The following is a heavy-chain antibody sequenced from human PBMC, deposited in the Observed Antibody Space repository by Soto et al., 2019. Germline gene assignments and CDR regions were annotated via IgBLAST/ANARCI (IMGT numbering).Heavy chain of an antibody. Sequence: QLQLQESGPGLVKPSETLSLTCTVSGGSISSSSYNWGWIRQPPGKGLEWIGSIYYSGSTYYNPSLKSRVTISVDTSKNQFSLKLSSVTASDTAVYYCARQATCSGGSCYPENWFDPWGQGTLVTVSS. CDR2: IYYSGST. CDR1: GGSISSSSYN. J-gene: IGHJ5*02. D-gene: IGHD2-15*01. V-gene: IGHV4-39*01. CDR3: ARQATCSGGSCYPENWFDP.